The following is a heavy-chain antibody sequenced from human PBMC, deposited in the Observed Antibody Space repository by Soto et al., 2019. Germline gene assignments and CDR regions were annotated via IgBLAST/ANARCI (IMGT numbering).Heavy chain of an antibody. J-gene: IGHJ4*01. CDR2: IKFDASQK. Sequence: GGSLRLSCAASGFTLDNYWMSWVRQAPGKGREWVATIKFDASQKKYVATVRGPFTTSSPTATLSFYLQMDSLRAEDTALYYSAKDSLYGSGNSVNHYLDSWGHGTLVTVSS. D-gene: IGHD3-10*01. V-gene: IGHV3-7*01. CDR1: GFTLDNYW. CDR3: AKDSLYGSGNSVNHYLDS.